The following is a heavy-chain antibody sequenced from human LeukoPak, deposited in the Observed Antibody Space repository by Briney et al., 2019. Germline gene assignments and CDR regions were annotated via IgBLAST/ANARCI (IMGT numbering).Heavy chain of an antibody. J-gene: IGHJ4*02. D-gene: IGHD2-21*01. CDR1: GGSISSSSYY. CDR3: ARSLWPEDY. V-gene: IGHV4-39*01. CDR2: IYYSGST. Sequence: SETLSLTCTVSGGSISSSSYYWGWIRQPPGKGLEWIGSIYYSGSTYYNPSLKSRVTISVDTSKNQFSLKLSSVTAADTAVYYCARSLWPEDYWGQGILVTVSS.